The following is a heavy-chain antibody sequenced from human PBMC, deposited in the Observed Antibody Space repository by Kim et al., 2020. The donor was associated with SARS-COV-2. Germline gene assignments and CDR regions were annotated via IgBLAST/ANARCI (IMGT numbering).Heavy chain of an antibody. D-gene: IGHD5-18*01. CDR1: GASITSSTYY. V-gene: IGHV4-39*01. CDR3: ARQNRGYSYGLHPYFFDY. CDR2: VFYTGTT. Sequence: SETLSLTCTVSGASITSSTYYWGWIRQPPGKGLEWIGSVFYTGTTSYNPSLKSRVTISVDTSNDYFSLRLTSVTAADTAVYYCARQNRGYSYGLHPYFFDYWGLGTLVTVSS. J-gene: IGHJ4*02.